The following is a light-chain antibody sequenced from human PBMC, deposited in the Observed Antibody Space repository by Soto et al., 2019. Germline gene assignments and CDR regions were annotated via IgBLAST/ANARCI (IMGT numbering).Light chain of an antibody. Sequence: EIVLAQSPGTLSLSPGKKATLSCRANQSVSSSYLAWYQQKPGQAPRPLIYGASSRAIGIPDRFSGSGSGTDFTLTISRLEPEDFAVYYCQQYGSSPWTFGQGTKVDIK. V-gene: IGKV3-20*01. J-gene: IGKJ1*01. CDR2: GAS. CDR1: QSVSSSY. CDR3: QQYGSSPWT.